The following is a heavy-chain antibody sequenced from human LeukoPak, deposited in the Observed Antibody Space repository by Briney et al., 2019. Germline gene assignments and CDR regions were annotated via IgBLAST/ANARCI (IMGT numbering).Heavy chain of an antibody. V-gene: IGHV1-2*02. CDR1: GYIFTGYY. Sequence: ASVRVSCKASGYIFTGYYIHWVRQAPGQGLEWMGWINPSGGGTEYARQFQGRVTMTRDTSISTAFLHLTSLTSDDTAVYYCARSHDYTNYVAPWGQGTLVTVSS. D-gene: IGHD4-11*01. J-gene: IGHJ5*02. CDR3: ARSHDYTNYVAP. CDR2: INPSGGGT.